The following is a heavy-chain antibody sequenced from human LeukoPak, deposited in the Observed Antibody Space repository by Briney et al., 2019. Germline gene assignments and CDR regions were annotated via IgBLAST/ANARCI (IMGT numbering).Heavy chain of an antibody. CDR2: ITMNSVR. D-gene: IGHD3-10*01. J-gene: IGHJ4*02. Sequence: GGSLRLSCSASGFSLSDYGMSWVRQAPGKGLEWVSYITMNSVRFYADSVKGRFTISRDNAKNSLYLQMNSLRAEDTAVYYCARDRTSPLWFGELSGRWGQGTLVTVSS. CDR1: GFSLSDYG. V-gene: IGHV3-48*04. CDR3: ARDRTSPLWFGELSGR.